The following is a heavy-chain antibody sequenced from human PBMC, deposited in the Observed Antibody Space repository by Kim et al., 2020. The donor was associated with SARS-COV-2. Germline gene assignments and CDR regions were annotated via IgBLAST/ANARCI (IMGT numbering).Heavy chain of an antibody. CDR2: INTNTGNP. Sequence: ASVKVSCKASGYTFTSYAMNWVRQAPGQGLEWMGWINTNTGNPTYAQGFTGRFVFSLDTSVSTAYLQISSLKAEDTAVYYCARDIPYGDSGYYYYYYGMDVWGQGTTVTVSS. D-gene: IGHD4-17*01. J-gene: IGHJ6*02. V-gene: IGHV7-4-1*02. CDR1: GYTFTSYA. CDR3: ARDIPYGDSGYYYYYYGMDV.